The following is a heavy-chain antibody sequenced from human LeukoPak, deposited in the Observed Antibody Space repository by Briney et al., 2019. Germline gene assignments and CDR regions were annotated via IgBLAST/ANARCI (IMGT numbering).Heavy chain of an antibody. CDR1: GYSFTSNY. D-gene: IGHD6-13*01. CDR2: IYPSDGST. Sequence: ASVKVSCKASGYSFTSNYIHWVRQAPGQGLEWMGMIYPSDGSTSYAQKFQGGVTVTRDTSTSTVHMELSGLRSEDTAVYYCARRGSWDYYYGMDVWGQGTTVTVSS. V-gene: IGHV1-46*01. J-gene: IGHJ6*02. CDR3: ARRGSWDYYYGMDV.